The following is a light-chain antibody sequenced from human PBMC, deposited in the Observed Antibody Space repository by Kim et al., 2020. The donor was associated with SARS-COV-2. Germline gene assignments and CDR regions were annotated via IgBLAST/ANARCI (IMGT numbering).Light chain of an antibody. J-gene: IGLJ2*01. CDR3: QSYNRDNVL. V-gene: IGLV6-57*03. CDR1: SGSIDDNY. CDR2: EDD. Sequence: GKTVTLSFTPGSGSIDDNYVQWYQQRPGGVPTTVIYEDDQRPSGVSDRFSGSIDNSSNSASLTISGLRTENEADYYCQSYNRDNVLFGGGTQLTVL.